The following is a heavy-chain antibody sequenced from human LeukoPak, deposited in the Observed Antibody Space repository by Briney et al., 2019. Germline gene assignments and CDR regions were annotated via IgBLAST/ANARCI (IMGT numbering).Heavy chain of an antibody. D-gene: IGHD2-2*01. Sequence: GGSLRLSCAASGFTFSDYYMSWIRQAPGKGLEWVSYISSSGSTIYYADSVKGRFTISRDNAKNSLYLQMNSLRADDTAVYYCARDQNSGSTSSYANYWGQGTLVTVSS. J-gene: IGHJ4*02. CDR1: GFTFSDYY. V-gene: IGHV3-11*01. CDR3: ARDQNSGSTSSYANY. CDR2: ISSSGSTI.